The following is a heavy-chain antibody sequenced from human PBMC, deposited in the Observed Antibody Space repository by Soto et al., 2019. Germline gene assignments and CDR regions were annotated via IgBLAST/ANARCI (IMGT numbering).Heavy chain of an antibody. CDR2: IYYSGST. V-gene: IGHV4-59*01. CDR1: GGSISSYY. Sequence: ASGTPSLTCTVSGGSISSYYLSWIRQPPGKGLEWIGYIYYSGSTNYNPSLKSRVTISVDTSKNQFSLKLSSVTAADTAVYYCARGRRYSSSSDLDYWGQGTLVTVSS. D-gene: IGHD6-6*01. J-gene: IGHJ4*02. CDR3: ARGRRYSSSSDLDY.